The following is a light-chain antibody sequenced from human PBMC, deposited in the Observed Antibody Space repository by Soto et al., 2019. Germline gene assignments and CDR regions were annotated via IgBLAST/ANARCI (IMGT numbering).Light chain of an antibody. Sequence: DIQMTQSPSSLSASVGDGVTITCRASQGISIYLAWYQQKPGKVPKLLIYDASTLQSGVPSRFSGSGSGTDFTLTISGLQPEDVATYYCQKYNGAPLTFGGGTKVEIK. V-gene: IGKV1-27*01. J-gene: IGKJ4*01. CDR1: QGISIY. CDR2: DAS. CDR3: QKYNGAPLT.